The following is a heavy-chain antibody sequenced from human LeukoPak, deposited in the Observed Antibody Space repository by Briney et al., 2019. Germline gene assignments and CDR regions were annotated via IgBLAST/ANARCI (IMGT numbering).Heavy chain of an antibody. CDR1: GGSISSSSYY. J-gene: IGHJ5*02. D-gene: IGHD6-6*01. Sequence: SETLSLTCTVSGGSISSSSYYWGWIRQPPGKGLEWIGSIYYSGSTYYNPSLKSRVTISVDTSKNQFSLKLSSVTAADTAVYYCARRIAARYNWFDPWGPGTLVTVSS. V-gene: IGHV4-39*01. CDR3: ARRIAARYNWFDP. CDR2: IYYSGST.